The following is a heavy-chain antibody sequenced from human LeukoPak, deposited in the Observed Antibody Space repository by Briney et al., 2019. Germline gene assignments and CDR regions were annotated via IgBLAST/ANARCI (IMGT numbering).Heavy chain of an antibody. CDR3: ARASSWYGGAFDI. J-gene: IGHJ3*02. CDR2: ISSSSSYI. D-gene: IGHD6-13*01. V-gene: IGHV3-21*04. Sequence: GGSLRLSCAASGFTFSSYSMNWVRQAPGKGLEWVSSISSSSSYIYYADSVKGRFTISRDNAKNSLYLQMNSLRAEDTAVYYCARASSWYGGAFDIWGQGTMVTVSS. CDR1: GFTFSSYS.